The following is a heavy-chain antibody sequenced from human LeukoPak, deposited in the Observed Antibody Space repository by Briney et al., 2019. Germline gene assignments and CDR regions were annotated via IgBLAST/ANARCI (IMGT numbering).Heavy chain of an antibody. CDR2: VSTSGST. CDR1: GGSISNHF. V-gene: IGHV4-4*07. CDR3: VRGDIVMGGGRNWFDP. J-gene: IGHJ5*02. D-gene: IGHD2-21*01. Sequence: PSETLSLTCTVSGGSISNHFCSWIRQPAGKGLEWIGRVSTSGSTYYNPSLKSRVTMSADTSKNQFSLKLTSMTAADTAVYYCVRGDIVMGGGRNWFDPWGQGTLVTVSS.